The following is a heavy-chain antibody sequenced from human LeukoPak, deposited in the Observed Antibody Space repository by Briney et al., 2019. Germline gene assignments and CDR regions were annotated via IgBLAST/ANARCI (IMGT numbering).Heavy chain of an antibody. CDR1: GGSISNYH. D-gene: IGHD6-19*01. CDR2: IHTSGST. J-gene: IGHJ4*02. CDR3: ARRDISSGWSFDY. V-gene: IGHV4-4*07. Sequence: SETLSLTCTVSGGSISNYHWSWIRQPAGKGLEWIGQIHTSGSTNYNPPLKSRVSMSIDTTEDQVSLTIRSVTAADTAFYYCARRDISSGWSFDYWGQGTLVTVSS.